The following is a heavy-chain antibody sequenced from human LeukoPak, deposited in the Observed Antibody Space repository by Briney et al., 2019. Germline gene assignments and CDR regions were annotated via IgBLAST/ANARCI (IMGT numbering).Heavy chain of an antibody. CDR2: INHGGST. CDR3: ARLLGPVPY. CDR1: GGSFSGDF. D-gene: IGHD3-16*01. V-gene: IGHV4-34*01. Sequence: SETLSLTCAVYGGSFSGDFWSWIRQSPGKGLEWIGEINHGGSTTYNPSLQSRVTMSVDTSTNQISLKMTSVTAADTAIYYCARLLGPVPYWGQGTLVTVSS. J-gene: IGHJ4*02.